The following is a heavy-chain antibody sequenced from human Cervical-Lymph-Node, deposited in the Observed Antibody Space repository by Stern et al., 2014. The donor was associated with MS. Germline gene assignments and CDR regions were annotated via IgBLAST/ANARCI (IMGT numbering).Heavy chain of an antibody. Sequence: VQLVESGAEVKKPGSSVKVSCKASGGTFSSYAISWVRQAPGQGLEWMGGIIPIFGTANYAQKVQGRVTITADESTSTAYMELSSLRSEDTAVYYCAREIRGSGSYEYYYGMDVWGQGTTVTVSS. CDR2: IIPIFGTA. D-gene: IGHD1-26*01. CDR1: GGTFSSYA. V-gene: IGHV1-69*01. CDR3: AREIRGSGSYEYYYGMDV. J-gene: IGHJ6*02.